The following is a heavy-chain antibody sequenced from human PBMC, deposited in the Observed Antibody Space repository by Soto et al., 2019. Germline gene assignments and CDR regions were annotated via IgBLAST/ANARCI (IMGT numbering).Heavy chain of an antibody. CDR1: GYTFTTYA. CDR3: ARDGATAGTPRNWFDP. V-gene: IGHV1-3*05. D-gene: IGHD6-13*01. Sequence: QVQLVQSGAEEKKPGASVKVSCKTSGYTFTTYAVHWVRQAPGQRLEWMGWIVAGNGYTRYSEKFQGRVSITRDTSGTTAYLELSSLRSEDTAVYYCARDGATAGTPRNWFDPWGQGTLVTVS. CDR2: IVAGNGYT. J-gene: IGHJ5*02.